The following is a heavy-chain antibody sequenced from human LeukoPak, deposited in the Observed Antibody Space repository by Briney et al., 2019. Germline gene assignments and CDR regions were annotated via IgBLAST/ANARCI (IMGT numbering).Heavy chain of an antibody. D-gene: IGHD1/OR15-1a*01. Sequence: SGGSLRLSCAASGFTFSSYWMSWVRQAPGKGLEWVANIRQDGSVQNYVDSVKGRFTISRDNPKNSVYLQMSSLTAEDTAVYYCLVTTRNRGFDYWGQGTLVTVSS. CDR2: IRQDGSVQ. CDR3: LVTTRNRGFDY. V-gene: IGHV3-7*01. J-gene: IGHJ4*02. CDR1: GFTFSSYW.